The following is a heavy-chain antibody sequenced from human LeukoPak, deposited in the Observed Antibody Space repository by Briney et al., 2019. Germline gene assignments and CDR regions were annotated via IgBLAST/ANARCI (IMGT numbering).Heavy chain of an antibody. CDR2: INHNGNVN. CDR3: ARRRYNWNAIDY. D-gene: IGHD1-20*01. CDR1: GFTFSSYW. Sequence: GGSLRLSCAASGFTFSSYWMNWARQAPGKGLEWVASINHNGNVNYYVDSVKGRFTLSRDNAKNSLYLQMNSLRAEDTAVYYCARRRYNWNAIDYWGQGTLVTVSS. J-gene: IGHJ4*02. V-gene: IGHV3-7*03.